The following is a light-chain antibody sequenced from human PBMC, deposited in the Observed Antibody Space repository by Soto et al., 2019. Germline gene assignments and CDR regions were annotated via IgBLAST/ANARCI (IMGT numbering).Light chain of an antibody. Sequence: EIVLTQSPGTLSLSPGERATLACRASQSLSSSYLAWFQQKPGQAPRLLIYGASNRATGIPARFSGSGAGTDFTLTISRLEPEDFAVYYCHQYGSSPWTFGQGTKVDIK. J-gene: IGKJ1*01. CDR3: HQYGSSPWT. CDR2: GAS. V-gene: IGKV3-20*01. CDR1: QSLSSSY.